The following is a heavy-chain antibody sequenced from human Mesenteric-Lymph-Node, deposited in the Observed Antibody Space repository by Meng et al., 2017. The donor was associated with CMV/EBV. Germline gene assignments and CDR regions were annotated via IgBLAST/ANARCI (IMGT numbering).Heavy chain of an antibody. V-gene: IGHV1-69*05. J-gene: IGHJ4*02. CDR1: GGTFSSYA. CDR2: IIPIFGTA. Sequence: GGTFSSYAISWVRQAPGQGLEWMGGIIPIFGTANYAQKFQGRVTITTDESTSTAYMELSSLRSEDTAVYYCARDSLSGVAAATYFDYWGQGTLVTVSS. CDR3: ARDSLSGVAAATYFDY. D-gene: IGHD6-13*01.